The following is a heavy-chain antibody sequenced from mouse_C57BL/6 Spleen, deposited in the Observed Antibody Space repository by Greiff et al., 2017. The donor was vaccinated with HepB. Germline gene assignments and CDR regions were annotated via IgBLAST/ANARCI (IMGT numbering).Heavy chain of an antibody. CDR1: GYTFTSYG. D-gene: IGHD2-5*01. CDR2: IYPRSGNT. V-gene: IGHV1-81*01. Sequence: QVQLQQSGAELARPGASVKLSCKASGYTFTSYGISWVKQRTGQGLEWIGEIYPRSGNTYYNEKFKGKATLTADKSSSTAYMELRILTSEDSAVYFCTREKSPTYYSNWEAMDYWGQGTSVTVSS. CDR3: TREKSPTYYSNWEAMDY. J-gene: IGHJ4*01.